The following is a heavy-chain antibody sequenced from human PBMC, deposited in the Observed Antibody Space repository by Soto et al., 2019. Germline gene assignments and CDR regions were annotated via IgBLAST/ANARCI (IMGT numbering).Heavy chain of an antibody. D-gene: IGHD3-3*01. CDR2: ITSSGSTI. Sequence: AGGSLRLSCAASGFTFSSYEMNWVRQAPGKGLEWVSYITSSGSTIYYADSVKGRFTISRDNAKNSLYLQMNSLRAEDTAVYYCARVTIEAYGLDYWGQGTLVTVYS. CDR3: ARVTIEAYGLDY. J-gene: IGHJ4*02. V-gene: IGHV3-48*03. CDR1: GFTFSSYE.